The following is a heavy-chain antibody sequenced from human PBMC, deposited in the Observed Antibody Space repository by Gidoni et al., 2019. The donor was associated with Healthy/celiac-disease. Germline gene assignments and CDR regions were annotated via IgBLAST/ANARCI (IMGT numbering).Heavy chain of an antibody. V-gene: IGHV3-30-3*01. CDR2: ISYDGSNK. D-gene: IGHD3-3*01. CDR3: ARGGRITIFGVVG. J-gene: IGHJ4*02. Sequence: CPASGFTFSSYAMHWVRQAPGKGLEWVAVISYDGSNKYYADSVKGRFTISRDNSKNTLYLQMNSLRAEDTAVYYCARGGRITIFGVVGWGQGTLVTVSS. CDR1: GFTFSSYA.